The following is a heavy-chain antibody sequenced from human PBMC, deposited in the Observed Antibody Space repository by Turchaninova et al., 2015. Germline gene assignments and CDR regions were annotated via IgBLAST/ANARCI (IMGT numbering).Heavy chain of an antibody. V-gene: IGHV4-39*07. CDR3: AREGVVTVANWFDP. Sequence: QRQLQESGPGLVKPSETLSPTCTVSGGSISGSSYYWAWVRQPTGKGLELIGGIYYSGPTYYNPSLKRRVTMSVDTSKNQFSLKLSSVTAADTAVYFCAREGVVTVANWFDPWGQGTLVTVSS. CDR2: IYYSGPT. J-gene: IGHJ5*02. CDR1: GGSISGSSYY. D-gene: IGHD2-21*02.